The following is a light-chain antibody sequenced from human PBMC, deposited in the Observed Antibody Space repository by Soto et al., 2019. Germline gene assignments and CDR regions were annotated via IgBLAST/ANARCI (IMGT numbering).Light chain of an antibody. CDR1: QSLTNNY. CDR2: GAS. Sequence: IVLSQSPGTLSLSPWEIATLSCRASQSLTNNYFAWYQQKPGRALRLLIDGASTRATGIPDRFSGSGSGTDFTLTISRLEPEDVAVYYCQQYEAVVTFGQGTKVDIK. V-gene: IGKV3-20*01. J-gene: IGKJ1*01. CDR3: QQYEAVVT.